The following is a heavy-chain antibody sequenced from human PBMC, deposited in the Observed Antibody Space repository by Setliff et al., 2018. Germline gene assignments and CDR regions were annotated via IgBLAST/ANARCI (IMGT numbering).Heavy chain of an antibody. Sequence: GSLRLSCAASGFTFSSYGMHWVRQAPGKGLEWVAFIRYDGSNKYYADSVKGRFTISRDNSKNTLYLQMNSLRVDDTAVYYCSSYLVSWGQGARVTVSA. J-gene: IGHJ4*02. D-gene: IGHD2-21*01. CDR1: GFTFSSYG. CDR3: SSYLVS. CDR2: IRYDGSNK. V-gene: IGHV3-30*02.